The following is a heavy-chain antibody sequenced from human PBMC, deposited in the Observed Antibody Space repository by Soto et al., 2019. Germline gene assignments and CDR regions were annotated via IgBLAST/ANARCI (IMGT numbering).Heavy chain of an antibody. CDR2: IYSSGTT. D-gene: IGHD4-17*01. CDR1: GGSIISYF. V-gene: IGHV4-59*01. CDR3: ATDYGDYVGAFDI. Sequence: SETLSLTCTVSGGSIISYFWSWIRQSPGKGLEWITHIYSSGTTNYNPSLKSRVTISVDTSKNQFSLKLRSVTAADTAVYYCATDYGDYVGAFDIWGQGTMVTVSS. J-gene: IGHJ3*02.